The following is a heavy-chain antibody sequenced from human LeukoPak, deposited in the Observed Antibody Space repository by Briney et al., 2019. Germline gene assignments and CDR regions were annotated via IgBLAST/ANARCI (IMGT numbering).Heavy chain of an antibody. J-gene: IGHJ4*02. CDR3: ASLYDSSGYSDF. CDR1: GGSISSYY. D-gene: IGHD3-22*01. CDR2: IYYSGST. V-gene: IGHV4-59*08. Sequence: PSETLSPTCTVSGGSISSYYWSWIRQPPGKGLEWIGYIYYSGSTNYNPSLKSRVTISVDTSKNQFSLKLSSVTAADTAVYYCASLYDSSGYSDFWGQGTLVTVSS.